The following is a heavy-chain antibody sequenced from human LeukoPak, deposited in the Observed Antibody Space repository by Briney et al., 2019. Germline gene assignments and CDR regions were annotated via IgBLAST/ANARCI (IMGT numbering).Heavy chain of an antibody. V-gene: IGHV3-48*02. CDR3: AKSATWIQYFDY. CDR2: IGGSNSAI. J-gene: IGHJ4*02. Sequence: GGSLRLSCAASGFTFTSYSFNWVRQAPGKGLEWVSYIGGSNSAINYADSVKGRFTISRDNAKNSLYLQMNSLRDEDTVVYYCAKSATWIQYFDYWGQGTLVTVSS. D-gene: IGHD5-18*01. CDR1: GFTFTSYS.